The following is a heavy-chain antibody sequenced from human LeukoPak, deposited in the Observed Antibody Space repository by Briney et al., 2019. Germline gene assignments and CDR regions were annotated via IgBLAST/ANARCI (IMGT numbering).Heavy chain of an antibody. V-gene: IGHV3-53*01. CDR2: TYSGGTT. CDR3: ARSSRDVDTALVLDY. CDR1: GFTVSSNY. J-gene: IGHJ4*02. D-gene: IGHD5-18*01. Sequence: GGSLRLSCAASGFTVSSNYMAWVRQAPGKGLEWVSVTYSGGTTYYAASVKGRFTISRDNSKNTLYLQMNSLRAEDTAVYYCARSSRDVDTALVLDYWGQGTLVTVSS.